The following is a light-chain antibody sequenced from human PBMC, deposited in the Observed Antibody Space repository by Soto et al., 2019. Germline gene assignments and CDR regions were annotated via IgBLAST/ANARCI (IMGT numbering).Light chain of an antibody. CDR3: QQYNDWPPRT. CDR2: GAS. J-gene: IGKJ1*01. V-gene: IGKV3-15*01. CDR1: QSVNSN. Sequence: EIVMTQSPATLSVSPGERVTLSCRASQSVNSNLAWYQHKPGQAPRLLIYGASTRATAIPARFSGSGSGTEFPLTISSLQSEDFAVYYCQQYNDWPPRTFGQGTKVEIK.